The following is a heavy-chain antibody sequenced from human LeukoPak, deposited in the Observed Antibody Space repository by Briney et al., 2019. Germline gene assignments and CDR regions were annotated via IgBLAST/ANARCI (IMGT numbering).Heavy chain of an antibody. CDR3: ARGQDYGDYVDY. V-gene: IGHV4-59*01. D-gene: IGHD4-17*01. J-gene: IGHJ4*02. CDR1: GGSISSYY. Sequence: PSETLSLTCTVSGGSISSYYWSWIRQPPGKGLEWIGYIYYSGSTNYNPSLKNRVTISVDTSKNQFSLKLSSVTAADTAVYYCARGQDYGDYVDYWGQGTLVTVSS. CDR2: IYYSGST.